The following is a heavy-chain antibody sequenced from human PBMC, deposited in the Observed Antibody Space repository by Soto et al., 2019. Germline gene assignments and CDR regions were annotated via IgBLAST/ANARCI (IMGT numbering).Heavy chain of an antibody. CDR1: GFTFSSYN. J-gene: IGHJ5*02. CDR3: TRDRQLVQDWFDP. V-gene: IGHV3-21*01. D-gene: IGHD6-13*01. Sequence: LRLSCTASGFTFSSYNMNWVRQAPGKGLEWVSFISSGGEYRFYADSVKGRFNISRDNAKNSVYLHLNSLTAADTAVYYCTRDRQLVQDWFDPWGQGTLVTV. CDR2: ISSGGEYR.